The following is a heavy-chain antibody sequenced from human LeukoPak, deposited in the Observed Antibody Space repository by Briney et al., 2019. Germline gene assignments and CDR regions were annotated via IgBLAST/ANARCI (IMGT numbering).Heavy chain of an antibody. CDR3: AKVRGTYSSGFYFDS. V-gene: IGHV3-9*01. J-gene: IGHJ4*02. Sequence: GWAVPLSCLACGFKLHHYAIHWVGPAPGRDLDWLSIIRYNGNFMNYGNSVEGRFTNSRDNVKNSLYLQMNSLRPEDTAFYYCAKVRGTYSSGFYFDSWGQGTLVTVSS. CDR1: GFKLHHYA. D-gene: IGHD6-19*01. CDR2: IRYNGNFM.